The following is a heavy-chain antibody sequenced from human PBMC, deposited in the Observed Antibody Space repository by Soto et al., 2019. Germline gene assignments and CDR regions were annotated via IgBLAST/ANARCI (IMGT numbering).Heavy chain of an antibody. V-gene: IGHV3-33*01. CDR1: GFTFSSYG. J-gene: IGHJ4*02. CDR2: IWYDGSNE. D-gene: IGHD5-12*01. CDR3: ARMMMGEYSGYDPWCFDY. Sequence: GGSLRLSCAASGFTFSSYGMHWVRQAPGKGLEWVAVIWYDGSNEYYADSVKGRFTISRDNSKNTLYLQMNSLRAEETAVYYCARMMMGEYSGYDPWCFDYWGQGT.